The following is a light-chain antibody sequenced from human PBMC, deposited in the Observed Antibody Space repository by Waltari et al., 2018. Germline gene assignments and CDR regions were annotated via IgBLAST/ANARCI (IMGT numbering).Light chain of an antibody. CDR1: YSTLGRNY. CDR2: RNA. J-gene: IGLJ1*01. V-gene: IGLV1-47*01. CDR3: ASWDDSHYV. Sequence: QSVLTQPPSASGTPGQRVSIPCSGIYSTLGRNYLYWSHQLPGTAHKLLIYRNAQRPSGVPDRFSGSKYGTTAFLAISELRSEDEAVYYCASWDDSHYVFGGGTKVTVL.